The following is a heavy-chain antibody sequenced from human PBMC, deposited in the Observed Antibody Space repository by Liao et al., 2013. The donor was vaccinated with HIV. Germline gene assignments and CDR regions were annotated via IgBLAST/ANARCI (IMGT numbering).Heavy chain of an antibody. CDR2: IYYSGST. V-gene: IGHV4-39*07. J-gene: IGHJ4*02. CDR1: GGSISSSSYY. CDR3: ARDGTYYFDSSGYYAHR. D-gene: IGHD3-22*01. Sequence: QLQLQESGPGLVKPSETLSLTCTVSGGSISSSSYYWGWIRQPPGKGLEWIGSIYYSGSTYYNPSLKSRLTISVDTSKNQFSLKLSSVTAADTAVYYCARDGTYYFDSSGYYAHRWGQGTLVTVSS.